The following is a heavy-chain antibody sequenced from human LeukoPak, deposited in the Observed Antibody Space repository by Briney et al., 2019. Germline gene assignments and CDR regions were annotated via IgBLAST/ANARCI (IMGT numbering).Heavy chain of an antibody. V-gene: IGHV3-23*01. J-gene: IGHJ4*02. CDR1: GFTFSNYA. Sequence: GGSLRLSCAASGFTFSNYAMTWVRQAPGKGLEWVSSIISGGSAIYYAESVRGRFIMSRDDSKNTLYLQINSLRAEDTAVYYCAKKSPYGGADYWGQGTLVTVSS. CDR2: IISGGSAI. CDR3: AKKSPYGGADY. D-gene: IGHD3-10*01.